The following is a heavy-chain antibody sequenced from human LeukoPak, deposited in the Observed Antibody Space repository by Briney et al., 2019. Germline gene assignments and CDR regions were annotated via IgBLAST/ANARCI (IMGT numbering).Heavy chain of an antibody. J-gene: IGHJ4*02. V-gene: IGHV4-4*09. CDR2: IYTSGST. CDR1: GGSISSYY. CDR3: VRLGTGTTQYYFDY. D-gene: IGHD1/OR15-1a*01. Sequence: SETLSLTCTVSGGSISSYYWSWIRQPPGKGLEWIGYIYTSGSTNYNPSLKSRVTIPVDTSKNQFSLKLSSVTAADTAVYYCVRLGTGTTQYYFDYRGQGTLVTVSS.